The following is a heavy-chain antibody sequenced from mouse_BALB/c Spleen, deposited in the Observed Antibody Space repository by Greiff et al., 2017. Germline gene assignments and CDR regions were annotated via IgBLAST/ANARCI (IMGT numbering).Heavy chain of an antibody. CDR2: ISSGGSYT. V-gene: IGHV5-9-4*01. Sequence: EVKLVESGGGLVKPGGSLKLSCAASGFTFSSYAMSWVRQSPEKRLEWVAEISSGGSYTYYPDTVTGRFTISRDNAKNTLYLEMSSLRSEDTAMYYCARGRVALLDYWGQGTSVTVSS. J-gene: IGHJ4*01. CDR3: ARGRVALLDY. CDR1: GFTFSSYA. D-gene: IGHD1-1*02.